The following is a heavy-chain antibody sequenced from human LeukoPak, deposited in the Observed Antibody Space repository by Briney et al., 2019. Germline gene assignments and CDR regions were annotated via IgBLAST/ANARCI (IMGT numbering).Heavy chain of an antibody. J-gene: IGHJ3*02. V-gene: IGHV4-39*07. CDR1: GGSISSSSDY. D-gene: IGHD2-2*01. CDR3: AREHFPYCSSTSCYGDAFDI. Sequence: SETLSLTCTVSGGSISSSSDYWGWVRQPPGKGLEWIGSISGSTNYNPSLKSRVTISVDTSKNQFSLKLSSVTAADTAVYYCAREHFPYCSSTSCYGDAFDIWGQGTMVTVSS. CDR2: ISGST.